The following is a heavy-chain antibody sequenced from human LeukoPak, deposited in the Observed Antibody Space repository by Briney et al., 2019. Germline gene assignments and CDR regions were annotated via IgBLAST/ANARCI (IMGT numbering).Heavy chain of an antibody. CDR3: ARTPYNWNDGRFDP. V-gene: IGHV1-18*01. CDR2: ISAYNGNT. D-gene: IGHD1-1*01. J-gene: IGHJ5*02. CDR1: GYTFTSYG. Sequence: ASVKVSCKASGYTFTSYGISWVRQAPGQGLEWMGWISAYNGNTNYAQKLQGRVTMTTDTSTSTAYMELRSLRSDDTAVYYCARTPYNWNDGRFDPWGQGTLVTVSS.